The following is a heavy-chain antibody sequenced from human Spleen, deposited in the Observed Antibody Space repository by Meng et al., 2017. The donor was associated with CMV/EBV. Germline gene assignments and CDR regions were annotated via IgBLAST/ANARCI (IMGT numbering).Heavy chain of an antibody. D-gene: IGHD6-13*01. Sequence: ASVKVSCKASGFTFTGYYMHWVRQAPGQGLEWMGWINPNSGGANYAQKFQGRVTMTRDTTISTGYMELSGLRSDDTAVYYCARGDARAAAGTSIWFDPWGQGTLVTVSS. V-gene: IGHV1-2*02. CDR1: GFTFTGYY. J-gene: IGHJ5*02. CDR3: ARGDARAAAGTSIWFDP. CDR2: INPNSGGA.